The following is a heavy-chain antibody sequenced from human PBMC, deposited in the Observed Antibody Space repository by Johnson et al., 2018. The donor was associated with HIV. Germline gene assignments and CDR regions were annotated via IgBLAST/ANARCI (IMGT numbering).Heavy chain of an antibody. CDR2: IKQDGSEK. Sequence: VQLVESGGGLVQPGGSLRLSCAASGFTFSRYWMSWVRQAPGKGREWVANIKQDGSEKYYADSVKGRFTISRDNSKNTLYLQMNSLRAEDTAVYYCARDRGSMPAVAFDIWGQGTMVTVSS. V-gene: IGHV3-7*01. D-gene: IGHD2-2*01. CDR1: GFTFSRYW. J-gene: IGHJ3*02. CDR3: ARDRGSMPAVAFDI.